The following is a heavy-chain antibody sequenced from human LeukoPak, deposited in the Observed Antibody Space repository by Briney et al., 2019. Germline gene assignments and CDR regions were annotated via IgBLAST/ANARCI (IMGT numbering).Heavy chain of an antibody. V-gene: IGHV4-34*01. J-gene: IGHJ4*02. D-gene: IGHD3-3*01. CDR2: INHSGST. CDR3: ARGRGVTIFGVVMKPFDY. CDR1: GGSFSGYY. Sequence: SETLPLTCAVYGGSFSGYYWSWIRQPPGKGLEWIGEINHSGSTNYNPSLKSRVTISADTSKNQFSLKLSSVTAADTAVYYCARGRGVTIFGVVMKPFDYWGQGTLVTVSS.